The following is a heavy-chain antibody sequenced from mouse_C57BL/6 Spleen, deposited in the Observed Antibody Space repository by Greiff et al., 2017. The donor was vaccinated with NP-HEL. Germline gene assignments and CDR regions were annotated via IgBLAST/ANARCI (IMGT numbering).Heavy chain of an antibody. CDR2: IDPSDSET. D-gene: IGHD4-1*01. CDR1: GYTFTSYW. Sequence: QVQLQQPGAELVRPGSSVKLSCKASGYTFTSYWMHWVKQRPIQGLEWIGNIDPSDSETNYNQKFKDKATLTVDKSSSTTYMQLSSLTPEDSAFYYCARDWDGGDYAMDYWGQGTSVTVSS. CDR3: ARDWDGGDYAMDY. J-gene: IGHJ4*01. V-gene: IGHV1-52*01.